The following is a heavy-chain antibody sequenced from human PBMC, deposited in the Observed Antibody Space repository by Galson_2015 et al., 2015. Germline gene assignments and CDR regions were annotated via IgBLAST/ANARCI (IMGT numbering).Heavy chain of an antibody. V-gene: IGHV5-51*01. J-gene: IGHJ4*02. D-gene: IGHD3-10*01. CDR1: GYSFTSYW. CDR2: IYPGDSDT. CDR3: ARGDYYGSGSYYSIDY. Sequence: QSGAEVKKPGESLQISCKGSGYSFTSYWIGWVRQMPGKGLEWMGIIYPGDSDTRYSPSFQGQVTISADKSISTAYLQWSSLKASDTAMYYCARGDYYGSGSYYSIDYWGQGTLVTVSS.